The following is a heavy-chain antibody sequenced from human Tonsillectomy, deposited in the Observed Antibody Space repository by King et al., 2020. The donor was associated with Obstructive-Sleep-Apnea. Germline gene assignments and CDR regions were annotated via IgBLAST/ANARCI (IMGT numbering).Heavy chain of an antibody. Sequence: LQLQESGPGLVKPSETLSLTCTVSGGSISSSGYYWGLIRQPPGKGLEWIGRISYSGSTYYNPSLTSRVPISVDTSKNKFSLTLTSLTAADTAVYFCAREGYYYASGSPRYFDFWGQGTLVTVSS. CDR3: AREGYYYASGSPRYFDF. CDR2: ISYSGST. D-gene: IGHD3-10*01. V-gene: IGHV4-39*07. J-gene: IGHJ4*02. CDR1: GGSISSSGYY.